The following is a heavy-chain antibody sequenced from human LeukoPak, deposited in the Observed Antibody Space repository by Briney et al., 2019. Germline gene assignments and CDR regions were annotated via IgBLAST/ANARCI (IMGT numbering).Heavy chain of an antibody. V-gene: IGHV1-2*02. Sequence: ASVKVSCKASGYTFTGYYVHWVRQAPGQGLEWMGWINPNSGGTNYAQKFQGRDTMTRDTSISTAYMELSRLRSDDTAVYYCARGPIQLWSSRSIDFGYWGQGTLVTVSS. CDR3: ARGPIQLWSSRSIDFGY. CDR2: INPNSGGT. CDR1: GYTFTGYY. D-gene: IGHD5-18*01. J-gene: IGHJ4*02.